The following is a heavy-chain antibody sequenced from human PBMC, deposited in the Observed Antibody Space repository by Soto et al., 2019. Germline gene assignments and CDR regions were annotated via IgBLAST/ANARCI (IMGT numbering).Heavy chain of an antibody. V-gene: IGHV4-34*01. CDR1: GGSFSGYY. Sequence: SETLSLTCAVYGGSFSGYYWSWIRQPPGKGLEWIGEINHSGSTNYNPSLKSRATISVDTSKNQFSLKLSSVTAADTAVYYCARFTRGRSFDYWGQGTLVTVSS. J-gene: IGHJ4*02. D-gene: IGHD3-10*01. CDR2: INHSGST. CDR3: ARFTRGRSFDY.